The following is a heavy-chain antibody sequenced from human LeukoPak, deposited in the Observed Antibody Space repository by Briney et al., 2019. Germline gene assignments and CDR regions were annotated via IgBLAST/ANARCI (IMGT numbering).Heavy chain of an antibody. CDR2: ISSSGSPI. CDR3: VLRGAVAAADF. V-gene: IGHV3-48*03. J-gene: IGHJ4*02. CDR1: GFTFDDYG. D-gene: IGHD6-19*01. Sequence: PGGSLRLSCAASGFTFDDYGMSWVRQAPGKGLEWVSYISSSGSPIYYADSVEGRFTISRDNAKNSLYLQMNSLRAEDTAVYYCVLRGAVAAADFWGQGTLVTVSS.